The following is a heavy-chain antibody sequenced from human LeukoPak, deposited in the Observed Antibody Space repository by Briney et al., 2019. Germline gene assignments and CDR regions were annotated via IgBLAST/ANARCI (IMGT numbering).Heavy chain of an antibody. V-gene: IGHV3-23*01. CDR1: GFTFSSYA. CDR3: AGYFCSGGSCYRYFDY. CDR2: ICGSGGGT. D-gene: IGHD2-15*01. J-gene: IGHJ4*02. Sequence: GGSLRLSCAASGFTFSSYAMSWVRQPPGKGLEWVSTICGSGGGTYYADSVKGRFTISRDNSKNTLYLQMSSLRPEDTAVYYCAGYFCSGGSCYRYFDYWGQGTLVTVSS.